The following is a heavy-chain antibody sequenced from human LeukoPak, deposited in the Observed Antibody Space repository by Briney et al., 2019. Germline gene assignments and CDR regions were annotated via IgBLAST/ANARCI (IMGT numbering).Heavy chain of an antibody. Sequence: SETLSLTCTVSGGSISSYYWSWIRQPPGKGLEWIGYIYYSGSTNYNPSLKSRVTISVDTSKNQFPLKLSSVTAADTAVYYCARDIRANNWFDPWGQGTLVTVSS. CDR3: ARDIRANNWFDP. V-gene: IGHV4-59*01. CDR1: GGSISSYY. CDR2: IYYSGST. J-gene: IGHJ5*02.